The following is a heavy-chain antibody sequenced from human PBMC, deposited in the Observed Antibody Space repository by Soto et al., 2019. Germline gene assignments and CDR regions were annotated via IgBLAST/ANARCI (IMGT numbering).Heavy chain of an antibody. D-gene: IGHD1-7*01. V-gene: IGHV4-4*07. J-gene: IGHJ1*01. CDR3: ARESGENWTYEAH. CDR1: GAYVSDFS. Sequence: SETLSLTCTVSGAYVSDFSWSWIRQPAGKGLEWIGRITVNGITQYTPSFRSRVTMSMDTSRNQFSLNLQSATAADTALYYCARESGENWTYEAHWGQGTLVTVSS. CDR2: ITVNGIT.